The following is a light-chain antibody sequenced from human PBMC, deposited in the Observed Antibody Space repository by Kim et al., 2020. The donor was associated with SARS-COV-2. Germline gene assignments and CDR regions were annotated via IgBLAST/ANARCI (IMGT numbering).Light chain of an antibody. CDR2: GKN. CDR1: SLRSYY. V-gene: IGLV3-19*01. Sequence: SSELTQDPAVSVALGQTVRITCQGDSLRSYYATWYQQKPGQAPIVVIYGKNNRPSGIPDRLSGSSSGNTASLTITGTQAGDEAYYYCNSRDSNDNVVFGG. J-gene: IGLJ2*01. CDR3: NSRDSNDNVV.